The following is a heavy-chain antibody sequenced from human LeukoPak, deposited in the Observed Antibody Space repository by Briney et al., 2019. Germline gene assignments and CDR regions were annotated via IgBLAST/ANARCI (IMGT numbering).Heavy chain of an antibody. CDR3: ATSNDAKIAPFDH. CDR1: GVSMSAYQ. CDR2: INTKGET. V-gene: IGHV4-4*09. Sequence: SETLSLTCTVSGVSMSAYQWSWVRQSPEKGLEWIGCINTKGETSYNPTLKSRVTTSVDTSKSQFSLRLTSVTAADTAVYYCATSNDAKIAPFDHWGQGAPVTVSS. J-gene: IGHJ4*02. D-gene: IGHD2-21*01.